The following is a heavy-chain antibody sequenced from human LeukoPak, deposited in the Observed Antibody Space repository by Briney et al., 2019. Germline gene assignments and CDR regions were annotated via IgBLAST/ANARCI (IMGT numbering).Heavy chain of an antibody. Sequence: SETLSFTCAVYGGSFSGYYWSWIRQPPGKGLEWIGEINHSGSTNYNPSLKSRVTISVDTSKNQFSLRLNFVTAADTAVYYCARDDYVWGSTWGYFDYWGQGTLVTVSS. J-gene: IGHJ4*02. D-gene: IGHD3-16*01. CDR2: INHSGST. CDR3: ARDDYVWGSTWGYFDY. CDR1: GGSFSGYY. V-gene: IGHV4-34*01.